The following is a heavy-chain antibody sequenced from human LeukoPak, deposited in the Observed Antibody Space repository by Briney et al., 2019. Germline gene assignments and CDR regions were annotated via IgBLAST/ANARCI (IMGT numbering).Heavy chain of an antibody. CDR3: ARDRG. J-gene: IGHJ4*02. CDR2: ISSSSSYI. Sequence: GGSLRLSCAASGFTFSNSAMSWVRQAPGKGLEWVSSISSSSSYIYYAGSVKGRFTISRDNAKNSLYLQMNSLRAEDTAVYYCARDRGWGQGTLVTVSS. V-gene: IGHV3-21*01. CDR1: GFTFSNSA.